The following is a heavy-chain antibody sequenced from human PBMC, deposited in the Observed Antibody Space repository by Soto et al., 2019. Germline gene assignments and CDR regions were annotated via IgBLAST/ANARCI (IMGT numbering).Heavy chain of an antibody. CDR2: IIPIFGTA. CDR3: ARSDSSSWYSGMDV. CDR1: GGTFSSYA. D-gene: IGHD6-13*01. J-gene: IGHJ6*02. V-gene: IGHV1-69*13. Sequence: ASVRVSCKASGGTFSSYAISWVRQAPGQGLEWMGGIIPIFGTANYAQKFQGRVTITADESTSTAYMELSSLRSEDTAVYYCARSDSSSWYSGMDVWGQGTTVTVSS.